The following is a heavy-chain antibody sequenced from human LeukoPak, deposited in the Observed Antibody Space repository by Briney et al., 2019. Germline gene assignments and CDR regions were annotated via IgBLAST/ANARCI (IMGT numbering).Heavy chain of an antibody. CDR1: GYTFTGYY. CDR2: INPNSGAT. D-gene: IGHD3-9*01. Sequence: ASVKVSCKPSGYTFTGYYIHWVRQAPGQGLEWMRWINPNSGATNYAQKFQGRVAMTRDTSISTAYMELSGLTYDDAAVYHCARGITISGSGMFDYWGQGTLVTVSS. J-gene: IGHJ4*02. CDR3: ARGITISGSGMFDY. V-gene: IGHV1-2*02.